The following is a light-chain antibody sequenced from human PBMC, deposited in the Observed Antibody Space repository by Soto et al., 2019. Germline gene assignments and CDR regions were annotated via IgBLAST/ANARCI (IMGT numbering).Light chain of an antibody. CDR2: YAS. J-gene: IGKJ1*01. CDR1: QSVSSY. Sequence: IVLTKSPATLSLSPGERATPSCRASQSVSSYLAWYQQKPGQAPRLLIYYASSRATGIPARFSGSGSGTDFTLTISRLEPEDFAVYYCQQYTDWPLTFGQGTKVDIK. V-gene: IGKV3-11*01. CDR3: QQYTDWPLT.